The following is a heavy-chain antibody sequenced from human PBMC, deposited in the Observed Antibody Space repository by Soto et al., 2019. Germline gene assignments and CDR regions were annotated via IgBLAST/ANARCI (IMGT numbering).Heavy chain of an antibody. D-gene: IGHD3-22*01. CDR1: GFTFRNQD. V-gene: IGHV3-23*01. CDR2: ISGRGGVT. Sequence: EVQLLESGGGLVQPGGSLRLTCVGSGFTFRNQDMRWVRQAPGKGLEWVSGISGRGGVTYYADSVKGRFTISRDNSKNTLHLQMNILGANDTAGYYCAKDRQFRSYYESAGHYNDWGQGTLVTVSS. J-gene: IGHJ4*02. CDR3: AKDRQFRSYYESAGHYND.